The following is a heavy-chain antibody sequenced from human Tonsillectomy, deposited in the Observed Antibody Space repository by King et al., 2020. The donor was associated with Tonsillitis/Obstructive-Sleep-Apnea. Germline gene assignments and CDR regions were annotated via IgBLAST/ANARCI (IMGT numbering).Heavy chain of an antibody. Sequence: QLVQSGAEVKKPGASVKVSCKASGYTFTNYGISWVRQAPGQGLEWVGWISAYNGHTNYAQKLQGRVTMTTDTSTSTAFMELKSLRSDDTAVYYCARDSMSHYFDSSAYYTFDYWGQGTLVTVSS. J-gene: IGHJ4*02. CDR2: ISAYNGHT. CDR3: ARDSMSHYFDSSAYYTFDY. CDR1: GYTFTNYG. D-gene: IGHD3-22*01. V-gene: IGHV1-18*01.